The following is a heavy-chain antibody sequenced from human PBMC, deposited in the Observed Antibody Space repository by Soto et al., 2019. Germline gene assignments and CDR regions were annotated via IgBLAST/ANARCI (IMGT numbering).Heavy chain of an antibody. CDR1: GYSFANYR. J-gene: IGHJ5*02. CDR2: IHPGDSDT. Sequence: PGESLKISCKGSGYSFANYRIGWVRQMPGKGLEWMGVIHPGDSDTRYSPSFQGQVTISADKSINTAYLQWSSLKASDTAMYYCARLSSSFTSPVASWGQGTLVTVSS. CDR3: ARLSSSFTSPVAS. V-gene: IGHV5-51*01. D-gene: IGHD6-6*01.